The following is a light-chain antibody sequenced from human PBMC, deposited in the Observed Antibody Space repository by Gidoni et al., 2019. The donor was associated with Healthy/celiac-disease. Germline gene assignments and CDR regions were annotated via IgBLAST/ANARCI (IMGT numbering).Light chain of an antibody. CDR2: EVS. CDR1: SSDVGGYNY. CDR3: SSYAGSNRGV. Sequence: QSALTQPPSASGPPGQSVTISCTGTSSDVGGYNYVSWYQQHPGKAPKLMIYEVSKRPSGVPDRFSGSKSGNTASLTVSGLQAEDEADYYCSSYAGSNRGVFGGGTKL. J-gene: IGLJ3*02. V-gene: IGLV2-8*01.